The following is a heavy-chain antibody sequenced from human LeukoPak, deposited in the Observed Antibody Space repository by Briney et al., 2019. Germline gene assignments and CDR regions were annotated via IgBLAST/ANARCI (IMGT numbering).Heavy chain of an antibody. Sequence: SETLSLTCTVSGGSISSYYWSWIRQPPGKGLEWIGYIYYSGSTNYNPSLKRRVTISVDTSKNQFSLKLSSVTAADTAVYYCARSPWPTVTNFDYWGQGTLVTVSS. J-gene: IGHJ4*02. D-gene: IGHD4-17*01. CDR2: IYYSGST. CDR3: ARSPWPTVTNFDY. CDR1: GGSISSYY. V-gene: IGHV4-59*01.